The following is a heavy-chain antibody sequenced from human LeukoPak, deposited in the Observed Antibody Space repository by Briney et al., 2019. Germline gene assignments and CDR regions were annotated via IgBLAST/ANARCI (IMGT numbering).Heavy chain of an antibody. CDR2: INHSGST. J-gene: IGHJ5*02. CDR1: GGSFSGHY. CDR3: ARGRFDP. V-gene: IGHV4-34*01. Sequence: SETLSLTCAVYGGSFSGHYWSWIRQHPGKGLEWIGEINHSGSTNYNPSLKSRVTISVDTSKNQFSLKLSSVTAADTAVYYCARGRFDPWGQGTLVTVSS.